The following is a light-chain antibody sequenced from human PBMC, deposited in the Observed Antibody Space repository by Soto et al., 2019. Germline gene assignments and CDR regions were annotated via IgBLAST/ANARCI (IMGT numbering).Light chain of an antibody. Sequence: IVLTQSPGTLSLSPGERATVYCRVSQSVSRASLAWYRQRPGQAPRLLIYGASNRATGVPDRFSGGGSGTDFTLTISILEPEDLGVYYCQHYGQTFGPGTKVDIK. CDR2: GAS. V-gene: IGKV3-20*01. CDR1: QSVSRAS. J-gene: IGKJ1*01. CDR3: QHYGQT.